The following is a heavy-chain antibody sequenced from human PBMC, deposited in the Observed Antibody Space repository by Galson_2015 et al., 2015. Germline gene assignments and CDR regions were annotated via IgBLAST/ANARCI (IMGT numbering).Heavy chain of an antibody. V-gene: IGHV3-33*01. J-gene: IGHJ6*03. CDR3: ARGHGRKRRRDHYYMDV. CDR1: GFTFSTYV. D-gene: IGHD1-1*01. CDR2: IWYDGSNK. Sequence: SLRLSCAASGFTFSTYVMHWVRQAPGKGLEWVAVIWYDGSNKFYGESVKGRFTISRDNSKDALYVEMNSLRADDTAVYYCARGHGRKRRRDHYYMDVWGKGTTVTVSS.